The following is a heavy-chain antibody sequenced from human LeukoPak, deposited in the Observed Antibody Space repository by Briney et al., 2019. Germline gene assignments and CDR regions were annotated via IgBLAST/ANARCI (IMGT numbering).Heavy chain of an antibody. CDR2: IKPDGSEK. CDR3: ASNYDSSGYFPGHEDY. Sequence: GGSLRLSCAASGFTFSSYWMSWVRQAPGKGLEWVANIKPDGSEKYYVDSVKGRFTISRDNAKNSLYLQMNSLRAEDTAVYYCASNYDSSGYFPGHEDYWGQGTLVTVSS. J-gene: IGHJ4*02. V-gene: IGHV3-7*01. CDR1: GFTFSSYW. D-gene: IGHD3-22*01.